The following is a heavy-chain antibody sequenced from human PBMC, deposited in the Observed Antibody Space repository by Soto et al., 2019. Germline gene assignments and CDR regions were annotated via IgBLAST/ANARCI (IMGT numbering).Heavy chain of an antibody. CDR1: GGTFSSYA. CDR3: ARDQGIAARRKLYYFDY. Sequence: QVQLVQSGAEVKKPGSSVKVSCKASGGTFSSYAISWVRQAPGQGLEWMGGIIPIFGTANYAQKFQGRVTITADESTSTAYRELSSLRSEDTAVYYCARDQGIAARRKLYYFDYWGQGTLVTVSS. D-gene: IGHD6-6*01. J-gene: IGHJ4*02. V-gene: IGHV1-69*01. CDR2: IIPIFGTA.